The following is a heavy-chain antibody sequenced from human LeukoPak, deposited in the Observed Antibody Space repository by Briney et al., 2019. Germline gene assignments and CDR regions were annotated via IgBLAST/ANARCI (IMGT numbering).Heavy chain of an antibody. CDR1: GYTFTGYY. CDR3: ARVNDSSGYTYFYYYGTDV. V-gene: IGHV1-2*02. J-gene: IGHJ6*02. D-gene: IGHD3-22*01. CDR2: INPNSGGT. Sequence: ASVKVSCKASGYTFTGYYMHWVRQAPGQGLEWMGWINPNSGGTNYAQKFQGRVTMTRDTSISTAYMELSRLRSDDTAVYHCARVNDSSGYTYFYYYGTDVWGQGTTATVSS.